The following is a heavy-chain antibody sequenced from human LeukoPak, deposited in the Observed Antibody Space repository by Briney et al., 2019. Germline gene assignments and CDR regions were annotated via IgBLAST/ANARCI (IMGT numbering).Heavy chain of an antibody. V-gene: IGHV4-59*01. CDR2: IYYSGST. D-gene: IGHD6-13*01. CDR3: ARALGYSSSWYDQKINAFDI. J-gene: IGHJ3*02. Sequence: SETLSLTCTVSGGSISSYYWSWIRQPPGKGLEWIGYIYYSGSTNYNPSLKSRVTISVDTSKNQFSLKLSSVTAADTAVYYCARALGYSSSWYDQKINAFDIWGQGTMVTVSS. CDR1: GGSISSYY.